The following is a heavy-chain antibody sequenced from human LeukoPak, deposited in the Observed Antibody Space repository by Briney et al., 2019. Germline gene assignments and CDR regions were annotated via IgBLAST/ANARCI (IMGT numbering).Heavy chain of an antibody. J-gene: IGHJ5*02. Sequence: SETLSLTCTVSGGSMTGYYWSWIRQFPGKGLEWIAYVYYSGNTNYNPSLKSRVTVSLDTSKSQFSLNVSPVTAADTAVYYCARDSGDVNGGWFDPLGQGTLVIVSS. V-gene: IGHV4-59*01. D-gene: IGHD4-17*01. CDR1: GGSMTGYY. CDR3: ARDSGDVNGGWFDP. CDR2: VYYSGNT.